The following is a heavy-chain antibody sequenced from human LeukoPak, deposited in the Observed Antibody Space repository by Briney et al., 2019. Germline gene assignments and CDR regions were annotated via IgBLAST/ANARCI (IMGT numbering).Heavy chain of an antibody. CDR3: ARDMAWGLYYGMDV. CDR1: GFTFGSYA. CDR2: ISSSSSYI. D-gene: IGHD3-16*01. Sequence: GGSLRLSCAAYGFTFGSYAIDSVRQAPGKGLEWVSSISSSSSYIYYADSVKGRFTISRDNAKNSLYLQMNSRRAEDTAVYYCARDMAWGLYYGMDVWGQGTTVTVSS. V-gene: IGHV3-21*01. J-gene: IGHJ6*02.